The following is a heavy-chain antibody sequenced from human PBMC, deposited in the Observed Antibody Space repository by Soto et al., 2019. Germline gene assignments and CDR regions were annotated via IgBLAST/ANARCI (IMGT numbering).Heavy chain of an antibody. CDR1: GFIFSSYA. Sequence: EVQLLESGGGLVQSGGSLRLSCAASGFIFSSYAMSRVPQAPGKGLEWVSTVNNGGGSTFYADSVKGRFTISRDNSKNTLYMQMNSLRAEETAVYYCAKLLWFGECEYYFDYRGQGTMVTVSS. V-gene: IGHV3-23*01. CDR2: VNNGGGST. D-gene: IGHD3-10*01. CDR3: AKLLWFGECEYYFDY. J-gene: IGHJ4*02.